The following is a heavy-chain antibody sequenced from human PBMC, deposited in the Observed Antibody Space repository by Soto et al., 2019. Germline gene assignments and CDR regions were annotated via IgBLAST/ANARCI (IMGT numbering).Heavy chain of an antibody. CDR2: FDPEDGET. J-gene: IGHJ4*02. CDR1: GYTLTELS. D-gene: IGHD3-22*01. CDR3: ATARSGYYYDAPGY. Sequence: ASVKVSCRVSGYTLTELSMHWVRQAPGKGLEWMGGFDPEDGETIYAQKFQGRVTMTEDTSTDTAYMELSSLRSEDTAVYYCATARSGYYYDAPGYWGQGTLVTVSS. V-gene: IGHV1-24*01.